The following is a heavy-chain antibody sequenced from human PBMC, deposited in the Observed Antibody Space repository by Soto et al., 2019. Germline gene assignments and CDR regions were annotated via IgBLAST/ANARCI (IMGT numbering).Heavy chain of an antibody. CDR2: IYSGGST. D-gene: IGHD3-10*01. CDR1: GFAVSTNY. V-gene: IGHV3-53*01. CDR3: ARATGSRAFDK. Sequence: PGGSLRLSCAATGFAVSTNYVNWVRQAPAKGLEWVSVIYSGGSTYYADSVQGRFTISRDGSKNTVDFQMNSRRAYDTAVYFCARATGSRAFDKGGQEALVAVS. J-gene: IGHJ4*02.